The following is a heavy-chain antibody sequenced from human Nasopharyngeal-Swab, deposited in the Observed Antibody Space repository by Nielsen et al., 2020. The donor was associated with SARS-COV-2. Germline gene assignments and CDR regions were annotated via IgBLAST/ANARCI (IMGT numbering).Heavy chain of an antibody. D-gene: IGHD6-13*01. CDR2: ISSSSYI. CDR3: ARDSSSWYDYCDY. V-gene: IGHV3-21*01. J-gene: IGHJ4*02. Sequence: GESLKISCAASGFTFSSYSMNWVCQAPGKGLEWVSSISSSSYIYYADSVKGRFTISRDNAKNSLYLQMNSLRAEDTAVYYCARDSSSWYDYCDYWGQGTLVTVSS. CDR1: GFTFSSYS.